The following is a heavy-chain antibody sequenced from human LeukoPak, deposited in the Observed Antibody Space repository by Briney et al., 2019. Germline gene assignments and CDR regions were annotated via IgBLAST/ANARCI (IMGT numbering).Heavy chain of an antibody. CDR1: GHSISSNSYS. Sequence: PSETLSLTCNVSGHSISSNSYSWGWIRQPPGKGLEWIGHVSYTGTMYYSPSLESRVTISMDSSKNHFSLRLNSVTAADTAVYYCAREVPIYGISDYWGQGTLVTVSS. CDR2: VSYTGTM. V-gene: IGHV4-39*07. D-gene: IGHD3-3*01. J-gene: IGHJ4*02. CDR3: AREVPIYGISDY.